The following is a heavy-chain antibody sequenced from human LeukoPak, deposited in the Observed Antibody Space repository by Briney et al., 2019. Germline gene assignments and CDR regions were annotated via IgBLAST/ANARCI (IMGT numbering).Heavy chain of an antibody. J-gene: IGHJ4*02. Sequence: GGSLRLSCAVSGFSVSSTYMTWVRQAPGKGLQWVSVILDNGITTYADSVKGRCSISRDNSKNTVYLQMKSLSVDDTAVYYCVRDKGVGRTERFDSWGPGTLVTVSS. CDR2: ILDNGIT. V-gene: IGHV3-53*01. D-gene: IGHD1-26*01. CDR1: GFSVSSTY. CDR3: VRDKGVGRTERFDS.